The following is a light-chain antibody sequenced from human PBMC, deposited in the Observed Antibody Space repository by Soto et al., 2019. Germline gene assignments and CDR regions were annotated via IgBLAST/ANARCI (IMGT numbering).Light chain of an antibody. CDR3: QQYNNWPQT. Sequence: VLTQAPDTLSVSPWERATLSCRASQAINNNVAWYQLKDGQVPRLLIYGASTRAADVPARFSGGGSGTECTLTISSLQSEDVADYHCQQYNNWPQTLGQGTKVDIK. V-gene: IGKV3-15*01. J-gene: IGKJ1*01. CDR1: QAINNN. CDR2: GAS.